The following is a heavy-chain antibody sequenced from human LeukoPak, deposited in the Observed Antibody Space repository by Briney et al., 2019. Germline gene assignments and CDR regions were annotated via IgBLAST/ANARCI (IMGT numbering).Heavy chain of an antibody. D-gene: IGHD3-16*02. CDR2: IHHSGST. Sequence: SETLSLTCTVSGYSIRSGYYWGWSRQPPGKGLEWIGNIHHSGSTYYNPSLESRVTISVDTSKNQFSLKLSSVTAADTAVYYCARGNYPDYWGQGTLVTVSS. V-gene: IGHV4-38-2*02. CDR1: GYSIRSGYY. J-gene: IGHJ4*02. CDR3: ARGNYPDY.